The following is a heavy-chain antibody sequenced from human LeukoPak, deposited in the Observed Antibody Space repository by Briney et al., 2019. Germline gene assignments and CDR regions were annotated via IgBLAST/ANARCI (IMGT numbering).Heavy chain of an antibody. J-gene: IGHJ6*03. CDR2: IYTSGST. V-gene: IGHV4-4*07. CDR3: ARLSRIAAAGSYSYHSMDV. D-gene: IGHD6-13*01. Sequence: SETLSLTCTVSGGSISSYYWSWIRQPAGKGLEWIGRIYTSGSTNYNPSLKSRLSISVDTSKNQFSLKLSSVTAADTAVYYCARLSRIAAAGSYSYHSMDVWGQGTTVTVSS. CDR1: GGSISSYY.